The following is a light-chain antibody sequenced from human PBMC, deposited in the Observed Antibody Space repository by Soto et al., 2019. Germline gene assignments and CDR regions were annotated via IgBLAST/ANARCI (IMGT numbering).Light chain of an antibody. CDR1: SSDVGGYNY. CDR3: CSYAGNYTYV. CDR2: DVT. Sequence: QSVLTQPRSVSGSPGQSVTISCTGTSSDVGGYNYVSWYQQHPGKAPKLMIYDVTKRPSGVPDRFSGSRSGNTASLTISGLQAEDEADYYCCSYAGNYTYVFGTGTKGTVL. V-gene: IGLV2-11*01. J-gene: IGLJ1*01.